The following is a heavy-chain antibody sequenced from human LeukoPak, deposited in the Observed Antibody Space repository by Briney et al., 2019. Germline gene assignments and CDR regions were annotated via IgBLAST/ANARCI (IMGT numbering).Heavy chain of an antibody. V-gene: IGHV3-74*01. D-gene: IGHD3-22*01. J-gene: IGHJ5*02. CDR3: ARDRGYYDSSGYYVNWFDP. CDR2: INSDGSST. Sequence: GGSLRLSCAASGFTFSNYWMHWVRQAPGKGLVWVSRINSDGSSTSYADSVKGRFTISRDNAKNTLYLQMNSLRAEDTAVYYCARDRGYYDSSGYYVNWFDPWGQGTLVTVSS. CDR1: GFTFSNYW.